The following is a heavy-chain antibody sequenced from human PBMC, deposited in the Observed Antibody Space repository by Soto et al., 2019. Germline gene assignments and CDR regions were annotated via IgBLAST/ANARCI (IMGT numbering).Heavy chain of an antibody. CDR2: ISGSGGNA. Sequence: EVQLLESGGGLVQPGGSLSLSCAASGFTFSSYAMSWVRQAPGKGLEWVSSISGSGGNAYYADSVKGRFSISRDNSKNTLRLQMNSLRADETAVYYCAKDGASGSYPPYYYFGMDVWGQGTTVTVSS. J-gene: IGHJ6*02. CDR1: GFTFSSYA. V-gene: IGHV3-23*01. CDR3: AKDGASGSYPPYYYFGMDV. D-gene: IGHD1-26*01.